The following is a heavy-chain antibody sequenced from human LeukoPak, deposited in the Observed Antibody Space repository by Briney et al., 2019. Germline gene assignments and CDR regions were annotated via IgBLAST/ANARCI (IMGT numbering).Heavy chain of an antibody. CDR3: AKDVLMDYGGNSGLDPNNWFDP. Sequence: NPGGSLRLSCAASGFTFSSYSMNWVRQAPGKGLEWVSSISSSSSYIYYADSVKGRFTISRDNAKNSLYLQMNSLRAEDTAVYYCAKDVLMDYGGNSGLDPNNWFDPWGQGTLVTVSS. J-gene: IGHJ5*02. CDR1: GFTFSSYS. D-gene: IGHD4-23*01. CDR2: ISSSSSYI. V-gene: IGHV3-21*04.